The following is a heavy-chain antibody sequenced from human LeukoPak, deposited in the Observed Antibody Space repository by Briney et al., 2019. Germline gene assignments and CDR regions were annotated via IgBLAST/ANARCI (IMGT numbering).Heavy chain of an antibody. CDR2: INLNSGDT. Sequence: GESLKISCKGSGYSFTSYFMHWVRQAPGQGLEWMGRINLNSGDTYYAQNFQGRVTMTRDTSISTAYVELSRLTSDDTAIYYCARDLSSTANWEFDYWGQGTLVTVSS. CDR3: ARDLSSTANWEFDY. V-gene: IGHV1-2*06. CDR1: GYSFTSYF. D-gene: IGHD1-26*01. J-gene: IGHJ4*02.